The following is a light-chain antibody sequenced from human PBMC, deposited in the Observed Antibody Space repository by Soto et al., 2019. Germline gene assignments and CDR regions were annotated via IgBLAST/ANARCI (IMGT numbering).Light chain of an antibody. CDR2: ENN. CDR3: QSYDSSLSGYV. J-gene: IGLJ1*01. V-gene: IGLV1-40*01. CDR1: GSNIGAGYE. Sequence: QSVLTQPPSVSEAPGQRVTISGTGSGSNIGAGYEAHWYQQVPGTAPKLLIYENNNRPSGVPDGFSGSKSGTSASLAITGLQAEDEAEYYCQSYDSSLSGYVFGTGTKLTVL.